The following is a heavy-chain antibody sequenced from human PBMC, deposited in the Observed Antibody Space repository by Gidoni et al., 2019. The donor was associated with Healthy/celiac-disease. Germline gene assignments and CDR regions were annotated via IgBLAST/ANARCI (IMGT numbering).Heavy chain of an antibody. CDR2: FDPEDGET. D-gene: IGHD6-13*01. CDR1: GYTVTALS. J-gene: IGHJ5*02. Sequence: QVQLVQPGAEVKQPRASVKVSCKVSGYTVTALSMHWVPQAPGKGLEWMGGFDPEDGETIYAQKFQGRVTMTEDTSTDTAYMELSSLRSEDAAVYYCAIVFPPVSSSWYGWFDPWGQGTLVTVSS. V-gene: IGHV1-24*01. CDR3: AIVFPPVSSSWYGWFDP.